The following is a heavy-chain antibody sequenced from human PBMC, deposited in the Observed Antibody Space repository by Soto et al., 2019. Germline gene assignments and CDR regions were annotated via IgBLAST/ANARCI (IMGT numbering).Heavy chain of an antibody. V-gene: IGHV3-23*01. D-gene: IGHD3-3*01. CDR2: ISGGGGST. Sequence: GGSVRFSCAASRFPFSSYCMSWVCQAPGKGLEWVSAISGGGGSTYYADWVKGRFTICRDNSKNTLYLQMNSLRAEDTAVYYCANDSAQDELRFLDPSHLWGQGTLVTVS. CDR3: ANDSAQDELRFLDPSHL. J-gene: IGHJ4*02. CDR1: RFPFSSYC.